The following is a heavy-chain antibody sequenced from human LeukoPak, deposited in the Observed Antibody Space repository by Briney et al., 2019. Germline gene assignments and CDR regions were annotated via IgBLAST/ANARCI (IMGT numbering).Heavy chain of an antibody. CDR2: ISYDGSNK. J-gene: IGHJ6*04. CDR3: AREFREVRGVIYYYYGMDV. Sequence: GRSLRLSCAASGFTFSSYAMHWVRQAPGKGLEWVAVISYDGSNKYYADSVKGRFTTSRDNSKNTLYLQMNSLRAEDTAVYYCAREFREVRGVIYYYYGMDVWGKGITVTVSS. CDR1: GFTFSSYA. D-gene: IGHD3-10*01. V-gene: IGHV3-30*04.